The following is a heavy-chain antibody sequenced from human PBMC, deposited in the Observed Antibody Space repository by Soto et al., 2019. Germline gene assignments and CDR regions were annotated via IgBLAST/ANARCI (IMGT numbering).Heavy chain of an antibody. CDR1: GFFFSNAW. Sequence: EVQLVESGGGLVKPGGSFRLSCAAPGFFFSNAWMSWVRQPPGKGLEWVGRIKSKADGGTTNYAAPVKGRFNISRDGSKNTLYLQMNGLKTEDTAVYYCTTGWSSKDYWGQGTLVTVSS. D-gene: IGHD3-3*01. V-gene: IGHV3-15*01. CDR3: TTGWSSKDY. J-gene: IGHJ4*02. CDR2: IKSKADGGTT.